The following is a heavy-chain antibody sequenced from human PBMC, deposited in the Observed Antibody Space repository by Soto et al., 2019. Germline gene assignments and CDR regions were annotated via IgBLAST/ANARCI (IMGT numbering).Heavy chain of an antibody. D-gene: IGHD2-2*01. CDR1: GGSISSGGYY. V-gene: IGHV4-31*03. CDR2: IDYSGST. J-gene: IGHJ6*02. CDR3: ARVDVPYYYYGMDV. Sequence: QVQLQESGPGLVKPSQTLSLTCTVSGGSISSGGYYWSWIRQHPGKGLEWIGYIDYSGSTYYNPSLKSRVTISVDTSKNQSSLKLSSVTAADTAVYYCARVDVPYYYYGMDVWGQGTTVTVSS.